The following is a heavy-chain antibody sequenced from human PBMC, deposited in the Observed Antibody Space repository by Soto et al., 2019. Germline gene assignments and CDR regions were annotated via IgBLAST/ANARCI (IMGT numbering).Heavy chain of an antibody. CDR3: ARDNRHWNHNWFDP. D-gene: IGHD1-1*01. J-gene: IGHJ5*02. CDR1: GGSISSGGYY. Sequence: SETLSLTCTVSGGSISSGGYYWSWIRQHPGKGLEWIGYIYYSGSTYYNPSLKSRVTISVDTSKNQFSLKLSSVTAADTAVYYCARDNRHWNHNWFDPWGQGTLVTVSS. CDR2: IYYSGST. V-gene: IGHV4-31*03.